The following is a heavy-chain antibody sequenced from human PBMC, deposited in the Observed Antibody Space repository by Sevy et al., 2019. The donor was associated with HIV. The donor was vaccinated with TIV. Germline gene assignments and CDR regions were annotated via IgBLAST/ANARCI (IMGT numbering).Heavy chain of an antibody. J-gene: IGHJ6*02. CDR3: ATLDFWSDYPLYGMDV. CDR2: FDPEDGET. Sequence: ASVKVSCMVSGYTLSKLSMHWVRQAPGKGPEWMEGFDPEDGETIYAQKFQGRVTMTEDTSTDTAYMELSSLRSEDTAVYDCATLDFWSDYPLYGMDVWGQGTTVTVSS. D-gene: IGHD3-3*01. V-gene: IGHV1-24*01. CDR1: GYTLSKLS.